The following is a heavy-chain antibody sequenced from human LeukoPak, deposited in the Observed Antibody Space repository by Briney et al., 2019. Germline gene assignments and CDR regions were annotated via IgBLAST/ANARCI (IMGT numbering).Heavy chain of an antibody. J-gene: IGHJ6*03. CDR2: IYYSGST. D-gene: IGHD1-7*01. CDR3: ARVFPGTTNYYYYYMDV. Sequence: SETLSLTCAVSGGSISSGGYSWSWIRQPPGKGLEWIGYIYYSGSTYYNPSLKSRVTISVDTSKNQFSLKLSSVTAADTAVYYCARVFPGTTNYYYYYMDVWGKGTTVTVSS. V-gene: IGHV4-30-4*07. CDR1: GGSISSGGYS.